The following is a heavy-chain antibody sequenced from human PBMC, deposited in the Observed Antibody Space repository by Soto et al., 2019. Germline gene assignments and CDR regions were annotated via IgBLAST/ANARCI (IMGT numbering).Heavy chain of an antibody. CDR2: ISDDGTKI. CDR3: ATPLGGEVVASDFFDY. CDR1: GFKFSGYA. D-gene: IGHD2-2*01. V-gene: IGHV3-30*04. Sequence: PGGFLRLSCAASGFKFSGYAMHWVRQAPGKGLEWVALISDDGTKIYYADSVKGRFTISRDNSKNTLYLQMNSLRGDDTALYYCATPLGGEVVASDFFDYWGQGSMVTVSS. J-gene: IGHJ4*02.